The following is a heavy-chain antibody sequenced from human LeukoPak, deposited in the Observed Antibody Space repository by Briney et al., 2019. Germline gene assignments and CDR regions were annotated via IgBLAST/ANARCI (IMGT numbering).Heavy chain of an antibody. Sequence: PGGSLRLSCAAPGFTFSSYWMSWVRQAPGKGLEWVANIKQDGSEKYYVDSVKGRFTISRDNAKNSLYLQMNSLRAEDTAVYYCARDFDYYDSSGYYDYWGQGTLVTVSS. V-gene: IGHV3-7*01. D-gene: IGHD3-22*01. J-gene: IGHJ4*02. CDR1: GFTFSSYW. CDR2: IKQDGSEK. CDR3: ARDFDYYDSSGYYDY.